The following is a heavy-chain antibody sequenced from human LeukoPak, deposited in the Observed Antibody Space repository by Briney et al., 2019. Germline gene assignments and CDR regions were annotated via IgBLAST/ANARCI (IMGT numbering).Heavy chain of an antibody. CDR1: GYTFTSYG. J-gene: IGHJ6*02. Sequence: GASVKVSCKASGYTFTSYGISWVRQAPGQGLEWMGWISAYNGNTNYAQKLQGRVTMTTDTSTSTAYMELRRLRSDDTAVYYCARKHSSGYYGMDVWGQGTTVTVSS. CDR3: ARKHSSGYYGMDV. V-gene: IGHV1-18*01. D-gene: IGHD3-22*01. CDR2: ISAYNGNT.